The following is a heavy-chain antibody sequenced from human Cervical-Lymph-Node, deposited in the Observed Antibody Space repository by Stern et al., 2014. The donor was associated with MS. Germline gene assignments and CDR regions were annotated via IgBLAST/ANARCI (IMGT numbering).Heavy chain of an antibody. V-gene: IGHV1-46*01. Sequence: QVQLGQSGAEVKKPGASVKVSCKASGYTFINFYMHWVRQAPGQGLEWMGIINPSGGSTNYAEKFQGRVTMTRDTSTSTVYMELSSLRSEDTAVYYCARPRTAARRDAFDIWGQGTMVTVSS. CDR2: INPSGGST. CDR1: GYTFINFY. J-gene: IGHJ3*02. CDR3: ARPRTAARRDAFDI. D-gene: IGHD6-6*01.